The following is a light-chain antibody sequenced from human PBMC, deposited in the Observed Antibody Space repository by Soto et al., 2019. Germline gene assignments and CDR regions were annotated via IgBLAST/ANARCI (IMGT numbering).Light chain of an antibody. CDR3: QQRSNWPLT. Sequence: EIVLTQSPATLSLSPGDRATLSCRASQSVVNYLAWYQQTPGQAPRLLIYDTSKRAPGIPARFSGSGSGTDFTLTISSLEPEDFAVYYCQQRSNWPLTFGGGTKLEI. CDR1: QSVVNY. J-gene: IGKJ4*01. V-gene: IGKV3-11*01. CDR2: DTS.